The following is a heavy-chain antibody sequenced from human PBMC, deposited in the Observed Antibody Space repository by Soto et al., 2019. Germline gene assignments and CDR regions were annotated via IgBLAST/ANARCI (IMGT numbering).Heavy chain of an antibody. CDR2: MNPNSGNT. D-gene: IGHD4-17*01. CDR1: GYTFTSYD. CDR3: AREIRRGWCDP. J-gene: IGHJ5*02. V-gene: IGHV1-8*01. Sequence: QVQLVQSGAEVKKPGASVKVSCKASGYTFTSYDINWVRQATGQGLEWMGWMNPNSGNTGYAQMLQGRVTMTRNTSISTVEMGLSSLRSEDTAVYYCAREIRRGWCDPWGHGTLVTVSS.